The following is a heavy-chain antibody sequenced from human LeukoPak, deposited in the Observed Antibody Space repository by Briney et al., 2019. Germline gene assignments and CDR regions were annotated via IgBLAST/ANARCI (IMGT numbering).Heavy chain of an antibody. V-gene: IGHV3-66*01. Sequence: GGSLRLSCAASGFTVSSNYMSWVRQAPGKGLEWVSVIYSGGSTYYADSVKGRFTISRDNSKNTLYLQMNSLRAEDTAVYYCARGTSGTTAYYYYMDVWGKGTTVTISS. J-gene: IGHJ6*03. D-gene: IGHD1-1*01. CDR2: IYSGGST. CDR3: ARGTSGTTAYYYYMDV. CDR1: GFTVSSNY.